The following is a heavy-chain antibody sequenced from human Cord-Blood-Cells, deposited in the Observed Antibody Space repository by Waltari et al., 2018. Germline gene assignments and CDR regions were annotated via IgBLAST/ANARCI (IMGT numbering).Heavy chain of an antibody. CDR3: ARLTGDPGYFDY. V-gene: IGHV4-39*01. D-gene: IGHD7-27*01. J-gene: IGHJ4*02. Sequence: QLQLQESGPGLVKPSETLSLTCTVSGGSISSSSYYWGWIRQPPGKGLEWIGSIYYSGSPYYNPSLKCRVTISVDTSKNQFSLKLSSVTAADTAVYYCARLTGDPGYFDYWGQGTLVTVSS. CDR1: GGSISSSSYY. CDR2: IYYSGSP.